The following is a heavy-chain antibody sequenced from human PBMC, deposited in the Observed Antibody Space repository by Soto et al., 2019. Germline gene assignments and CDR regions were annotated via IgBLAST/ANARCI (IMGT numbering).Heavy chain of an antibody. CDR2: ISYDGSNK. CDR3: ARSPYSVSYLAYFDY. V-gene: IGHV3-30*03. D-gene: IGHD1-26*01. Sequence: QVQRVESGGGVVQPGRSLRLSWAASGFTFSSYGMHWVRQAQGKGLEWVAVISYDGSNKYYADSVKGRFTISRDNSKNTLYLQMNSLRAEDTAVYYCARSPYSVSYLAYFDYWGQGTLVTVSS. J-gene: IGHJ4*02. CDR1: GFTFSSYG.